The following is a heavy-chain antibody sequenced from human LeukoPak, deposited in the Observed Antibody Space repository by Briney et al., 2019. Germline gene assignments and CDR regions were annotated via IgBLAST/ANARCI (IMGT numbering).Heavy chain of an antibody. V-gene: IGHV4-39*01. CDR2: VYYGRTT. J-gene: IGHJ5*01. D-gene: IGHD5-12*01. CDR3: VRHDGRGGATMGAFDS. CDR1: GFSISSYS. Sequence: GSLRLSCAASGFSISSYSMNWIRQSPEKGLAWIGTVYYGRTTYYNPSLDGRVTISLDTSANHFSLQLNSVTAADTAVYYCVRHDGRGGATMGAFDSWGQGSLVTVSS.